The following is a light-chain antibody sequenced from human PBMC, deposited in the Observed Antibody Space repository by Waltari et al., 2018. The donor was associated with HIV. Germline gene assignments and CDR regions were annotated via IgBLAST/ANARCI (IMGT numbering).Light chain of an antibody. J-gene: IGLJ3*02. CDR2: RNN. CDR3: ASWDDSLSGWV. Sequence: QSVLTQPPSASGTPGQRVTISCSGSSSHLGYNYVYWYQQLPGTAPKLLIYRNNQRPSGVPDRFSGSKSGTSASLAISGLRSEDEADYYCASWDDSLSGWVFGGGTKLTVL. V-gene: IGLV1-47*01. CDR1: SSHLGYNY.